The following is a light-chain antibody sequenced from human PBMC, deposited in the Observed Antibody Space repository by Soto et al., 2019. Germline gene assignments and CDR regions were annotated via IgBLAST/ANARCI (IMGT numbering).Light chain of an antibody. CDR1: SSDVGSYNL. J-gene: IGLJ2*01. Sequence: QSVLTQPASVSGSPGQSITISCTGTSSDVGSYNLVSWYQHLPGKVPKLMIFEVTKRPSGVSTRFSGSKSGNTASLTISGLQAEDEADYYCSSYAGSSIFVVFGGGTKVTVL. CDR3: SSYAGSSIFVV. V-gene: IGLV2-23*02. CDR2: EVT.